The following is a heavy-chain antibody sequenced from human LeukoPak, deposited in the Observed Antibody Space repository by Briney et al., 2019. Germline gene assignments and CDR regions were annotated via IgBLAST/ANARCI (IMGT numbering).Heavy chain of an antibody. Sequence: ATVKISCKVSGYTFTDYYMHWVQQAPGKGLEWMGLVDPEDGETIYAEKFQGRVTITADTSTDTAYMELSRPRSEDTAVYYCATRKRGYCSGGSCPGAFDIWGQGTMVTVSS. CDR1: GYTFTDYY. CDR3: ATRKRGYCSGGSCPGAFDI. V-gene: IGHV1-69-2*01. CDR2: VDPEDGET. D-gene: IGHD2-15*01. J-gene: IGHJ3*02.